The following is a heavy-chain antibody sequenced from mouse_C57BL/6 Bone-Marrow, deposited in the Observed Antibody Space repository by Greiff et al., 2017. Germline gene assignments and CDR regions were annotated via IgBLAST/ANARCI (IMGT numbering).Heavy chain of an antibody. Sequence: VQLQQSGTVLARPGASVKMSCKTSGYTFTSYWMHWVKQRPGQGLEWIGAIYPGNSDTSYNQKFKGKAKLTAVTSASTAYMELSSLTNEDSAVYYCTRGETVDWYFDVWGTGTTVTVSS. CDR1: GYTFTSYW. D-gene: IGHD1-1*01. CDR2: IYPGNSDT. V-gene: IGHV1-5*01. CDR3: TRGETVDWYFDV. J-gene: IGHJ1*03.